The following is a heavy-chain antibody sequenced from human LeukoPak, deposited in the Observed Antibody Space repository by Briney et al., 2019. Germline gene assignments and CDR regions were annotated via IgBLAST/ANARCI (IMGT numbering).Heavy chain of an antibody. D-gene: IGHD2-15*01. CDR3: ARAPLGYCSGGSCYDLDY. J-gene: IGHJ4*02. Sequence: GGSLRLSCAASGFTFSTYAMTWVRQAPGKGLEWVSSISSSSSYIYYADSVKGRFTISRDNAKNSLYLQMNSLRAEDTAVYYCARAPLGYCSGGSCYDLDYWGQGTLVTVSS. V-gene: IGHV3-21*01. CDR2: ISSSSSYI. CDR1: GFTFSTYA.